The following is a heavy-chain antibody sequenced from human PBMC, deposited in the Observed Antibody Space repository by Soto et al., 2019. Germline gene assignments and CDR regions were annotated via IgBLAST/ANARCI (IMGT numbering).Heavy chain of an antibody. CDR1: GDSITDYY. CDR2: IHHTGTA. D-gene: IGHD3-10*01. J-gene: IGHJ4*02. Sequence: QVQLQESGPGLVKPSETLSLTCTVSGDSITDYYWSWIRESPGKGLEWIAYIHHTGTANYNPSLKSRVTISVDTSKSQFSLRLVSVTAADTAVYYCARHGSGTYYPIDYWGQGTLVTVSS. CDR3: ARHGSGTYYPIDY. V-gene: IGHV4-59*08.